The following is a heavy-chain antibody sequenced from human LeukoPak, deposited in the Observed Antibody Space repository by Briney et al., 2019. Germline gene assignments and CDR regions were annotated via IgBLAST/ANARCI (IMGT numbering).Heavy chain of an antibody. V-gene: IGHV3-23*01. D-gene: IGHD1-26*01. CDR2: ISAGGGST. Sequence: GGSLRLSCAASGFTFSNYAMSWVRQAPGKGLEWVSAISAGGGSTYYADSVKGRFTISRDNSKNTLYLQMNSLRAEDTAVYYCARAELINYYYYMDVWGKGTTVTVSS. J-gene: IGHJ6*03. CDR1: GFTFSNYA. CDR3: ARAELINYYYYMDV.